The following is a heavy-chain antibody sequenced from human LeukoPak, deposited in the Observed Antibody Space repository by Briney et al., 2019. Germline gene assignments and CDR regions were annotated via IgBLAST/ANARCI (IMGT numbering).Heavy chain of an antibody. Sequence: PSETLSLTCTVSGGSIISYYWSWIRQPPGKGLEWIGYIYYSGSTNYNPSLKSRVTISVDTSKNQFSLKLSSVTAADTAVYYCARAGGRESNDYYYYYMDVWGKGTTVTVSS. CDR3: ARAGGRESNDYYYYYMDV. CDR2: IYYSGST. J-gene: IGHJ6*03. D-gene: IGHD2-8*01. V-gene: IGHV4-59*01. CDR1: GGSIISYY.